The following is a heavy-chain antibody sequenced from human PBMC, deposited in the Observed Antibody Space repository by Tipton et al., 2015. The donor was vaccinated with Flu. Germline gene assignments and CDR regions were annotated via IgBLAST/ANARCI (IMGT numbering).Heavy chain of an antibody. CDR1: GFTFGEYA. V-gene: IGHV3-49*04. CDR3: TSAYHSGWYE. D-gene: IGHD6-19*01. Sequence: RSLRLSCTASGFTFGEYAFNWVRQAPGKGLEWVGFIRSKDYGATTEYAASVKDRFTISRDDFKSIAYLQMNSLKTEDTAVYYCTSAYHSGWYEWGQGTLVTVSS. CDR2: IRSKDYGATT. J-gene: IGHJ4*02.